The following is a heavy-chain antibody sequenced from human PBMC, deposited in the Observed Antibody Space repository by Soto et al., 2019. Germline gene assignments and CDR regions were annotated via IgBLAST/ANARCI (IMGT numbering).Heavy chain of an antibody. CDR2: FNPTSGST. Sequence: QVQLVQSGAEVKKPGASVKLSCKASGYTFINYYIHWVRQAPGQGLEWMGIFNPTSGSTNYAQKFQGSATLTMDTSKRTVYMELSSLRFDDTAVYYCARDLAAGDYWGQGTLVTVSS. V-gene: IGHV1-46*01. CDR1: GYTFINYY. D-gene: IGHD6-13*01. CDR3: ARDLAAGDY. J-gene: IGHJ4*02.